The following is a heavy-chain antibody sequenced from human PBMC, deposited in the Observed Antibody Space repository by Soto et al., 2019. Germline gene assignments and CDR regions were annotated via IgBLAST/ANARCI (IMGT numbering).Heavy chain of an antibody. CDR3: ARGYCSGGSCYSPRYNWFDP. CDR1: GDTSSTYS. CDR2: IIPILALT. D-gene: IGHD2-15*01. J-gene: IGHJ5*02. V-gene: IGHV1-69*02. Sequence: QVQLVQSGAEVKKTGSSVKVSCKASGDTSSTYSINWVRQAPGQGLEWVGRIIPILALTNYAQRFQGRVTITAYKSTSKVYMELSSLRSEDTAVYYCARGYCSGGSCYSPRYNWFDPWGQGTLVTVSS.